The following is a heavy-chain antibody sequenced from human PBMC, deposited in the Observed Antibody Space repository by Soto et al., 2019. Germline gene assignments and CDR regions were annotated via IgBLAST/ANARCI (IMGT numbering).Heavy chain of an antibody. CDR3: ARARFLEWLFDYYYYGMDV. Sequence: ASVKFSCKASGYGFTGYYMRWVRQAPGQGLEWMGWINPNSGGTNYAQKFQGRVTMTRDTSISTAYMELSSLRSEDTAVYYCARARFLEWLFDYYYYGMDVWGQGTTVTVSS. CDR2: INPNSGGT. J-gene: IGHJ6*02. V-gene: IGHV1-2*02. D-gene: IGHD3-3*01. CDR1: GYGFTGYY.